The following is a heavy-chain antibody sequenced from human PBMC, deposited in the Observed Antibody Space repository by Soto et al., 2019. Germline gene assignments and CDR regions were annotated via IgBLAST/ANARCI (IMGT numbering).Heavy chain of an antibody. V-gene: IGHV1-69*13. J-gene: IGHJ6*02. Sequence: SVKVSCKDSGGPYNNFAISWVRQAPGQGLEWIGGIIPVFGTATYAQKFKGRVTITAEESTSTAYMELSSLTSEDPAVYYCARFLGGAXSYYDGQNYNYYNGMDVWGQGTTVTVSS. CDR3: ARFLGGAXSYYDGQNYNYYNGMDV. D-gene: IGHD3-10*01. CDR2: IIPVFGTA. CDR1: GGPYNNFA.